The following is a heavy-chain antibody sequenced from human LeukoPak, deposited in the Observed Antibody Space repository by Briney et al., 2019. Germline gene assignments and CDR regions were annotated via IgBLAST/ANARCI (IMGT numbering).Heavy chain of an antibody. J-gene: IGHJ4*02. CDR3: ARARYCSGGSCYYFDY. V-gene: IGHV4-30-2*01. CDR2: IYHSGST. CDR1: GGSISSGGYF. Sequence: SETLSLTCAVSGGSISSGGYFWSWIRQPPGKGLEWIGYIYHSGSTYYNPSLKSRVTISVDRSKNQFSLKLSSVTAADTAVYYCARARYCSGGSCYYFDYWGQGTLVTVSS. D-gene: IGHD2-15*01.